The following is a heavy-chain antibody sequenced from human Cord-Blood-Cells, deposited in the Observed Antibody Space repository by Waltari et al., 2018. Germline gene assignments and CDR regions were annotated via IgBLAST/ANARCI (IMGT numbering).Heavy chain of an antibody. V-gene: IGHV3-53*01. CDR3: ARGRYSSGFDY. J-gene: IGHJ4*02. D-gene: IGHD6-19*01. CDR2: IYSGGST. Sequence: VQLVESGGGLIQPGGSLRLSCAASGSPVSTHYMTWVRQAPGKGLEWVSVIYSGGSTYYADSVKGRFTISRDNSKNTLYLQMNSLRAEDTAVYYCARGRYSSGFDYWGQGTLVTVSS. CDR1: GSPVSTHY.